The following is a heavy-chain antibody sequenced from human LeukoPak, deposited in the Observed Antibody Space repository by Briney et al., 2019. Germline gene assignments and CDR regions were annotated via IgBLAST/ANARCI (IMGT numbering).Heavy chain of an antibody. V-gene: IGHV3-23*01. CDR2: ISGSGGGT. CDR3: AKDLGRYRNNFFDY. Sequence: GGSLRLSGAASGFTLSRIAMRGVGEAPEKGVEGGATISGSGGGTYYADPVKGRSPISRDDSKNTLYLQMNSLRADDTAVYYCAKDLGRYRNNFFDYWGQGNLVTVSS. D-gene: IGHD1-26*01. J-gene: IGHJ4*02. CDR1: GFTLSRIA.